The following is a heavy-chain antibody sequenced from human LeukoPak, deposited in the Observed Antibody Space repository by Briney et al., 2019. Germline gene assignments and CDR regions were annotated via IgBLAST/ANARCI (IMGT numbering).Heavy chain of an antibody. CDR3: ARDSSGSGRHYYYMDV. Sequence: GGSLRLSCAASGFTFSSYSMNWVRQAPGKGLEWVSSISSSSSYIYYADSVKGRFTISRDNAKNSLYLQTNSLRAEDTAVYYCARDSSGSGRHYYYMDVWGKGTTVTVSS. CDR2: ISSSSSYI. V-gene: IGHV3-21*01. J-gene: IGHJ6*03. CDR1: GFTFSSYS. D-gene: IGHD3-10*01.